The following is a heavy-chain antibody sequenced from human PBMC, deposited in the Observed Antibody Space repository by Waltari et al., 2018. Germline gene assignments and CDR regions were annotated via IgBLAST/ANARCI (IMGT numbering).Heavy chain of an antibody. CDR2: INHSGST. CDR3: ARGGGRAIVATIPFDY. D-gene: IGHD5-12*01. J-gene: IGHJ4*02. V-gene: IGHV4-34*01. Sequence: QVQLQQWGAGLLKPSETLSLTCAVYGGSFSGYYWSWIRQPPGKGLEWIGEINHSGSTNYNPSLKSRVTISVDTSKNQFSLKLSSVTAADTAVYYCARGGGRAIVATIPFDYWGQGTLVTVSS. CDR1: GGSFSGYY.